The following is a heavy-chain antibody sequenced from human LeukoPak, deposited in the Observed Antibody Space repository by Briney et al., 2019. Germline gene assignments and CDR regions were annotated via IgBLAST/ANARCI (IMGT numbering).Heavy chain of an antibody. J-gene: IGHJ4*02. CDR3: ARDGLPYYFDY. Sequence: PGGSLRLSCADSGFIFSSYWMNWVRQAPGKGLEWVANIKQDGSEKSYVDSVKGRFTISRDNAKNSLYLQMNSLRAEDTAVYYCARDGLPYYFDYWGQGTLVTVSS. D-gene: IGHD3-10*01. CDR1: GFIFSSYW. V-gene: IGHV3-7*01. CDR2: IKQDGSEK.